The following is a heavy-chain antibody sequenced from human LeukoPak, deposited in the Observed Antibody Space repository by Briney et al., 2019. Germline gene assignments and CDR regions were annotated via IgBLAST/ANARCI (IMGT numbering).Heavy chain of an antibody. V-gene: IGHV4-31*03. CDR2: IYYSGTT. J-gene: IGHJ4*02. CDR1: GGSISSGDYY. D-gene: IGHD4-17*01. CDR3: VRAGPVTTVTMLSFDN. Sequence: SQTLSLTCTVSGGSISSGDYYWSWIRQHPGKGLEWIGYIYYSGTTYYNPSLKSRVTMSVDTSKNQFSLNLSSVTAADTALYYCVRAGPVTTVTMLSFDNWGQGTLVTVSS.